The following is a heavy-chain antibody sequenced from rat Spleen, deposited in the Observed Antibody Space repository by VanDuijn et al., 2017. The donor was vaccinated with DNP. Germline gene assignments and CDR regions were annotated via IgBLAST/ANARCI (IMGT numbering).Heavy chain of an antibody. CDR2: IGSPAYAP. V-gene: IGHV5-22*01. J-gene: IGHJ2*01. D-gene: IGHD4-3*01. CDR3: VRWNSGHFDY. Sequence: EVRLVESGGDLVQPGRSLKLFCAASGFTFSDYYMAWVRQAPAKGLEWVAYIGSPAYAPYYTDSVKGRFTISRNNAKNTLYLQMNSLRSEDMATYYCVRWNSGHFDYWGQGVMVTVSS. CDR1: GFTFSDYY.